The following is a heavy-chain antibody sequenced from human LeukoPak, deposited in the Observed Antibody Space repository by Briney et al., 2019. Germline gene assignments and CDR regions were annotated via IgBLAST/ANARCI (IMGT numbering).Heavy chain of an antibody. J-gene: IGHJ3*02. D-gene: IGHD3-22*01. CDR1: GFTFSTYA. Sequence: PGGSLRLSCAASGFTFSTYAMSWVRQAPGKGLEWVSSLSDSGGTTYYAESVKGRFTISRDNSKNTLYLQVNSLRAEDTAVYYCANSWPGYYDSSGYPMAFDIWGQGTMVTVSS. CDR3: ANSWPGYYDSSGYPMAFDI. CDR2: LSDSGGTT. V-gene: IGHV3-23*01.